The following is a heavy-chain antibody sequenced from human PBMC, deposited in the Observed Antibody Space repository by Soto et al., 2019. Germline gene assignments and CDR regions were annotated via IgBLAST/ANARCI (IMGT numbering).Heavy chain of an antibody. CDR1: GGSFSGYY. CDR3: ARGRADTATNWFDP. V-gene: IGHV4-34*01. CDR2: INHSGST. Sequence: PSETLSLTCAVYGGSFSGYYWSWIRQPPGKGLEWIGEINHSGSTNYNPSLKSRVTISVDTSKNQFSLKLSSVTAADTAVYYCARGRADTATNWFDPWGQGTLVTVPQ. J-gene: IGHJ5*02. D-gene: IGHD5-18*01.